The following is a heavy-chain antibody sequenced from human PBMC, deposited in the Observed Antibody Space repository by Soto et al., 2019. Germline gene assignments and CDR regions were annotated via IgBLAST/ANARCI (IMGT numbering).Heavy chain of an antibody. CDR1: GFTFSTSW. CDR3: ARDIGYGGN. CDR2: ISTDGSIT. D-gene: IGHD3-16*01. Sequence: EVQLVESGGGLVQPGGSLRLSCTTSGFTFSTSWMHWVRQTPGKGLLWVSHISTDGSITNYADSAKGRFTISRDNAKNTLFLQMNNLRAEEPAVYFCARDIGYGGNWGQGTLVTVSS. J-gene: IGHJ4*02. V-gene: IGHV3-74*01.